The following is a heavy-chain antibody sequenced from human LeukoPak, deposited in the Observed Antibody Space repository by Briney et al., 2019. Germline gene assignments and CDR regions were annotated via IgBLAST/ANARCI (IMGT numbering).Heavy chain of an antibody. J-gene: IGHJ4*02. D-gene: IGHD3-22*01. CDR2: ISYDGSNK. Sequence: PGRSLRLSCAASGFTFSSYGMHWVRQAPGKGLEWVAVISYDGSNKYYADSVKGRFTISRDNSKNTLYLQMNSLRAEDTAVYYCARSGPDDSSGYYYTGRQFDYWGQGTLVTVSS. CDR1: GFTFSSYG. CDR3: ARSGPDDSSGYYYTGRQFDY. V-gene: IGHV3-30*03.